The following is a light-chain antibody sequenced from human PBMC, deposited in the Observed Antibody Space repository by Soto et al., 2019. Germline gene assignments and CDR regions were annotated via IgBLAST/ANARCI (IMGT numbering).Light chain of an antibody. V-gene: IGLV2-14*03. CDR3: SSYTTSNTRQIV. Sequence: QSALPQPASVSGSPGQSITISCTGTSSDVGGYNYVSWYQHHPGKAPKLMIYDVSNRPSGVSNRFSGSKSGNTASLTISGLQPEDEADDYCSSYTTSNTRQIVFGTGTKLTVL. J-gene: IGLJ1*01. CDR2: DVS. CDR1: SSDVGGYNY.